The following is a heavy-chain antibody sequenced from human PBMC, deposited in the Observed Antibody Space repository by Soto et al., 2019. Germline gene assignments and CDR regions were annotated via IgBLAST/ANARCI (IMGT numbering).Heavy chain of an antibody. Sequence: EVQLVESEGGLVQPGGSLRLSCAASGFTFSYYWMHWVRQAPGQGLVWVSRIHSDGSSTTYADSVKGRFTISRDNAKNTLYLEMNRLRAGDTAVYYCARGGRGAFDLWGQGTMVTVSS. D-gene: IGHD2-15*01. CDR3: ARGGRGAFDL. V-gene: IGHV3-74*01. CDR1: GFTFSYYW. CDR2: IHSDGSST. J-gene: IGHJ3*01.